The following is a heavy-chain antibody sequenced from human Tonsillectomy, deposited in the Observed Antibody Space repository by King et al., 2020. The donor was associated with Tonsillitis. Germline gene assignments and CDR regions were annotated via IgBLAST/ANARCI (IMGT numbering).Heavy chain of an antibody. CDR1: GFTFDDYA. J-gene: IGHJ4*02. V-gene: IGHV3-43*02. D-gene: IGHD3-3*01. CDR2: ISGDGGST. CDR3: AKASGIRFLEWLLTGWGLVDY. Sequence: VQLVESGGGVVQPGGSLRLSCAASGFTFDDYAMHWVRQAPGKGLEWVSLISGDGGSTYYADSVKGRFTISRDNSKNSLYLQMNSLRTEDTALYYCAKASGIRFLEWLLTGWGLVDYWGQGTLVTVSS.